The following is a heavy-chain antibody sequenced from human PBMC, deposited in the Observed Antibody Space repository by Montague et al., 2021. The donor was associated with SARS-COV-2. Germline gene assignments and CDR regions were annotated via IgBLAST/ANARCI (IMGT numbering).Heavy chain of an antibody. Sequence: SETLSLTCAVYGGSLSDYYWSWIRQPPGKGLEWIGEINHRGTSKYNPSLKSRVSISLDTSKNQFSLYLSSVTAADTAVYYCARGRQHFNMIVVVMTGGEYCFDYWGQGTLVTVSS. V-gene: IGHV4-34*01. CDR2: INHRGTS. CDR3: ARGRQHFNMIVVVMTGGEYCFDY. D-gene: IGHD3-22*01. CDR1: GGSLSDYY. J-gene: IGHJ4*02.